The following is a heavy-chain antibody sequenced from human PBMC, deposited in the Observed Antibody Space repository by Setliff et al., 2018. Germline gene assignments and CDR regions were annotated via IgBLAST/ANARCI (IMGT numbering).Heavy chain of an antibody. V-gene: IGHV3-11*01. CDR1: GFTFSNYY. D-gene: IGHD5-12*01. CDR2: IHDSGNPT. J-gene: IGHJ4*02. Sequence: KPGGSLRLSCAASGFTFSNYYMTWIRQAPGKGLEWISYIHDSGNPTYYADSVKGRFTVSRDNAKNSLYLQMTSLRAEDTAIYYCARTTGYLFVYWGQGSLVT. CDR3: ARTTGYLFVY.